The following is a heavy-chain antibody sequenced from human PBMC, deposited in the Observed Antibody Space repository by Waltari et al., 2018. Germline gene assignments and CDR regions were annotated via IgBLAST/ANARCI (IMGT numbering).Heavy chain of an antibody. CDR1: GFTVSSNY. Sequence: VQLVESGGGLIQPGGSLRLSCAASGFTVSSNYMSLVRQAPGKGLEWVSVIYSGGSTYYADDVKGRFTISRDNSKNTLYLQMNSLRAEDTAVYYCARADFWSGYGYWGQGTLVTVSS. V-gene: IGHV3-53*01. J-gene: IGHJ4*02. CDR2: IYSGGST. D-gene: IGHD3-3*01. CDR3: ARADFWSGYGY.